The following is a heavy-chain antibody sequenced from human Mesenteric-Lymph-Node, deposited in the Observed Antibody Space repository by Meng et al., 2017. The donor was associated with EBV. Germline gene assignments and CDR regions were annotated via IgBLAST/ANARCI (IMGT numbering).Heavy chain of an antibody. J-gene: IGHJ4*02. V-gene: IGHV3-33*01. Sequence: QVQLVESGGGVVQPGRXXXLSCAASGFTFSRYGMNWVRQAPGKGLEWVAVIWYDGNNEYYADSVKGRFTISRDNSKNTLFLQMDSLRAEDTAVYYCARDKGDGRWLQFDYWGQGILVTVSS. D-gene: IGHD5-24*01. CDR1: GFTFSRYG. CDR2: IWYDGNNE. CDR3: ARDKGDGRWLQFDY.